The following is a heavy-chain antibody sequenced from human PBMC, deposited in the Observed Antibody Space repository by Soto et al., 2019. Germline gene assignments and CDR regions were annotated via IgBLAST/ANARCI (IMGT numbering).Heavy chain of an antibody. CDR3: AKDRVPDGRDGYKPKMGYSDAFDI. CDR2: ISGSGGST. Sequence: PGGAPRLSCEAPVFTFSTYELSSFRQAPWNVLECVSSISGSGGSTYYADSVKGRFTISRDNSKNTLYLQMNSLRAEDTAVYYCAKDRVPDGRDGYKPKMGYSDAFDIWGQGTMVTVSS. V-gene: IGHV3-23*01. CDR1: VFTFSTYE. J-gene: IGHJ3*02. D-gene: IGHD5-12*01.